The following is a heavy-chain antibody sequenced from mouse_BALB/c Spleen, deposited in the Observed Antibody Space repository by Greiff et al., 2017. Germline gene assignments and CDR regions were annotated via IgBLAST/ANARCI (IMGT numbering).Heavy chain of an antibody. CDR2: INPSTGYT. CDR1: GYTFTSYW. V-gene: IGHV1-7*01. D-gene: IGHD3-1*01. Sequence: VQLVESGAELAKPGASVKMSCKASGYTFTSYWMHWVKQRPGQGLEWIGYINPSTGYTEYNQKFKDKATLTADKSSSTAYMQLSSLTSEDSAVYYCARWGQLGLLFAYWGQGTLVTVSA. CDR3: ARWGQLGLLFAY. J-gene: IGHJ3*01.